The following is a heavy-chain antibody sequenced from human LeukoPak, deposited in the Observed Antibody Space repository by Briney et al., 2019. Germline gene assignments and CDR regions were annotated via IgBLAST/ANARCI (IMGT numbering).Heavy chain of an antibody. CDR3: ARSGGNSKVDY. V-gene: IGHV4-61*02. D-gene: IGHD4-11*01. J-gene: IGHJ4*02. Sequence: SQTLSLTCTVSGGSISSGSYYWTWMRQPAGKGLEWIGRIYTSGSTNYHPSLKSRVTISVDTSKNQFSLKLSSVTAADTAVCYCARSGGNSKVDYWGQGTLVTVSS. CDR1: GGSISSGSYY. CDR2: IYTSGST.